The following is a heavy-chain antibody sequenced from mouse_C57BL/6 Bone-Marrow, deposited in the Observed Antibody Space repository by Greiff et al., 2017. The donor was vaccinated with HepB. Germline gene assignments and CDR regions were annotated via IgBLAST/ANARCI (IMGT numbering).Heavy chain of an antibody. CDR3: ATTVVHFDY. D-gene: IGHD1-1*01. CDR1: GYTFTDYY. CDR2: INPYNGGT. Sequence: EVQLQESGPVLVKPGASVKMSCKASGYTFTDYYMNWVKQSHGKSLEWIGVINPYNGGTSYNQKFKGKATLTVDKSSSTAYMELNSLTSEDSAVYYRATTVVHFDYWGQGTTLTVSS. V-gene: IGHV1-19*01. J-gene: IGHJ2*01.